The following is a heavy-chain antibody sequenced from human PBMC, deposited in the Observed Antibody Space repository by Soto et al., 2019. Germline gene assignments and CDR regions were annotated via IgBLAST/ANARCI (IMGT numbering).Heavy chain of an antibody. J-gene: IGHJ4*02. CDR1: AFTFSDYG. CDR2: ISYEGKTE. Sequence: SLRLSCAASAFTFSDYGMHGVRRAPGKGLEWVAVISYEGKTEYYADSVKGRFTISRDNSKNTLYLQMNSLRPEDTAVYYCAKEWREYSSKWYFRHWGQGTLVTVSS. CDR3: AKEWREYSSKWYFRH. V-gene: IGHV3-30*18. D-gene: IGHD2-2*01.